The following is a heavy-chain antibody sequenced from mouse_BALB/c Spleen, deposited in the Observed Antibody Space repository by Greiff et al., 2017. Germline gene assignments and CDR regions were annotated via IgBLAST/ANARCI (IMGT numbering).Heavy chain of an antibody. J-gene: IGHJ1*01. CDR2: IWGDGST. D-gene: IGHD1-1*01. CDR1: GFSLTGYG. Sequence: VQVVESGPGLVAPSQSLSITCTVSGFSLTGYGVNWVRQPPGKGLEWLGMIWGDGSTDYNSALKSRLSISKDNSKSQVFLKMNSLQTDDTARYYCARDPYYYGSSLYWYFDVWGAGTTVTVSS. V-gene: IGHV2-6-7*01. CDR3: ARDPYYYGSSLYWYFDV.